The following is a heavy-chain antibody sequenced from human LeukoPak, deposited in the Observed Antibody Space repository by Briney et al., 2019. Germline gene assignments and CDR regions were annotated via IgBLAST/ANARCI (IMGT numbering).Heavy chain of an antibody. D-gene: IGHD5-24*01. CDR3: ATSRDGYNYPWFDY. CDR1: GYTFTSYA. V-gene: IGHV1-3*01. CDR2: INAGNGNT. Sequence: ASVKVSCKASGYTFTSYAMHWVRQAPGQRLEWMGRINAGNGNTKYSQKFQGRVTITRDTSASTAYMELSSLRSEDTAVYYCATSRDGYNYPWFDYWGQGTLVTVSS. J-gene: IGHJ4*02.